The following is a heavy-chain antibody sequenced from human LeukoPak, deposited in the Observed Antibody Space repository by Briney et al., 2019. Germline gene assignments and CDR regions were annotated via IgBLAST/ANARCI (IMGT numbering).Heavy chain of an antibody. J-gene: IGHJ6*03. CDR1: GGSISSYY. V-gene: IGHV4-38-2*02. Sequence: SETLSLTCTVSGGSISSYYWSWIRQPPGKGLEWIGSIYHSGSTYYNPSLKSRVTISVDTSKNQFSLKLSSVTAADTAVYYCARGVVGAYYYYYMDVWGKGTTVTVSS. D-gene: IGHD2-15*01. CDR3: ARGVVGAYYYYYMDV. CDR2: IYHSGST.